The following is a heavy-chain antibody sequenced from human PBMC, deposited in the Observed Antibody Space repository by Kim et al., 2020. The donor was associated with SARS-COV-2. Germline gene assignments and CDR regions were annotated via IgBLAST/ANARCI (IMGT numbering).Heavy chain of an antibody. V-gene: IGHV3-74*01. Sequence: MNIVGGITNYADSATGRFTMSRDNAKNTLYLQMNSLRAEDTAVYYCANLYSWGQGTLVTVAS. J-gene: IGHJ4*02. CDR2: MNIVGGIT. CDR3: ANLYS.